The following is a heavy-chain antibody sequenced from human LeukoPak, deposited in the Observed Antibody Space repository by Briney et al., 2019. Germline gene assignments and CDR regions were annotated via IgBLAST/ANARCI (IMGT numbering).Heavy chain of an antibody. CDR2: INAGNGNT. CDR3: ARTGTDAYCGGDCYS. D-gene: IGHD2-21*02. J-gene: IGHJ5*02. Sequence: ASVKVSCKASGYTLSSCAVHGVRQAPGQRLEWMGWINAGNGNTKYSQKFQGRVTITRDTSASTAYMELSSLRSEDTAVYYCARTGTDAYCGGDCYSWGQGTLVTVSS. CDR1: GYTLSSCA. V-gene: IGHV1-3*01.